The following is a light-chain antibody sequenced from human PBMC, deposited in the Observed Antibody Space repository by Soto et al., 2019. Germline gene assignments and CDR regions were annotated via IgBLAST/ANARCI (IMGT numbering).Light chain of an antibody. CDR3: QSYDSSLSFWV. Sequence: QSVLTQPPSVSGAPGQRVTISCTGSSSNIGAGYDVNWYQQLPGTAPKLLIYGNSNRPSGVPDRFSGSKSGTSASLAITGLQAEDGADYYCQSYDSSLSFWVFGGGTKLTVL. CDR2: GNS. J-gene: IGLJ3*02. V-gene: IGLV1-40*01. CDR1: SSNIGAGYD.